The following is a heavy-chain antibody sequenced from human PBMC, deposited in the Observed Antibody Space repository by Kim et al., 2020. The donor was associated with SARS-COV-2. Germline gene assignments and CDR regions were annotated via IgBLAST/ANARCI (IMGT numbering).Heavy chain of an antibody. V-gene: IGHV3-30*18. CDR2: ISYDGSNK. Sequence: GGSLRLSCAASGFTFSSYGMHWVRQAPGKGLEWVAVISYDGSNKYYADSVKGRFTISRDNSKNTLYLQMNSLRAEDTAVYYCAKEEYGDYALNYFDYWGQGTLVTVSS. CDR1: GFTFSSYG. CDR3: AKEEYGDYALNYFDY. D-gene: IGHD4-17*01. J-gene: IGHJ4*02.